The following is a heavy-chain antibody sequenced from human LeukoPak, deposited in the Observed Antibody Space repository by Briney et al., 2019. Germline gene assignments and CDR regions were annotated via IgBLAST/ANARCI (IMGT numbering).Heavy chain of an antibody. CDR1: GFTFSGYA. CDR3: AKALSGNLDDFDY. V-gene: IGHV3-23*01. J-gene: IGHJ4*02. CDR2: ISGSGGGT. D-gene: IGHD1-26*01. Sequence: GGSLRLSCAASGFTFSGYAMSWVRQAPGKGLEWVSAISGSGGGTYYADSVKGRFTISRDNSKNTLYLQMNSLRAEDTAVYYCAKALSGNLDDFDYWGQGTLVTVSS.